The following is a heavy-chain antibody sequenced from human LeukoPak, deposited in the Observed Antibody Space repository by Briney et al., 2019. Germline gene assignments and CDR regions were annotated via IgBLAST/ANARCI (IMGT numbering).Heavy chain of an antibody. D-gene: IGHD6-19*01. CDR2: IYYSGST. J-gene: IGHJ4*02. Sequence: PSETLSLTCTVSGGSISSYYWSWIRQPPGKGLEWIGYIYYSGSTNYNPSLKSRVTISVDTSKNQFSLKLSSVTAADTAVYYCARDGFSSSGWAPGDYWGQGTLVTVSS. V-gene: IGHV4-59*01. CDR3: ARDGFSSSGWAPGDY. CDR1: GGSISSYY.